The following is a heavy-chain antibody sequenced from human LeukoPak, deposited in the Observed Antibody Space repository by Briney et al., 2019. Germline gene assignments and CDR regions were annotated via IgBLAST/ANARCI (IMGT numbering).Heavy chain of an antibody. CDR1: GYTLTELS. CDR3: AQYCTNGVCRYYFDY. J-gene: IGHJ4*02. D-gene: IGHD2-8*01. V-gene: IGHV1-24*01. CDR2: FDPEDGET. Sequence: ASVKVSCKVSGYTLTELSMHWVRQAPGKGLEWMGGFDPEDGETIYAQKFQGRVTMTEDTSTDTAYMELGSLRSEDTAVYYCAQYCTNGVCRYYFDYWGQGTLVTVSS.